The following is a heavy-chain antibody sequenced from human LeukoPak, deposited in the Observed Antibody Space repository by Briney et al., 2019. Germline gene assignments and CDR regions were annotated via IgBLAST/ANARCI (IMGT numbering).Heavy chain of an antibody. D-gene: IGHD3-22*01. CDR3: ARDRVYYDSSGYYLSAFDI. CDR2: ISAYNGNT. J-gene: IGHJ3*02. V-gene: IGHV1-18*01. Sequence: GASVRVSCKASGYTFTSYGISWVRQAPGQGLEWMGWISAYNGNTNYAQKLQGRVTMTTDTSTSTAYMELRSLRSDETAVYYCARDRVYYDSSGYYLSAFDIWGQGTMVTVSS. CDR1: GYTFTSYG.